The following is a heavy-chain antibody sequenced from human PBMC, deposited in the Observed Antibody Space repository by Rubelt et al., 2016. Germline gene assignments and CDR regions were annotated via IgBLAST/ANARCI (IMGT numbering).Heavy chain of an antibody. V-gene: IGHV4-34*01. D-gene: IGHD1-14*01. CDR3: ARTPRTWSRKIDY. Sequence: QVQVQQWGAGLLKPSETLSLTCAVSGGSFSGYYWSWIRQPPGKGLEWIGSVSYIGTTYYNQSLKSRVTISVDTSKKQFSLKLNSVTAADTAVYYCARTPRTWSRKIDYWGQGTRVTVS. CDR1: GGSFSGYY. J-gene: IGHJ4*02. CDR2: VSYIGTT.